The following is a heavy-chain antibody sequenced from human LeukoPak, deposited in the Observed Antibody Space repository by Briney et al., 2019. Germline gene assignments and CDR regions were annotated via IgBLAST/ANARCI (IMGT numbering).Heavy chain of an antibody. CDR2: IRSGSSTI. V-gene: IGHV3-48*02. CDR1: GFTFSSYS. J-gene: IGHJ4*02. Sequence: AGRSLRLSCVASGFTFSSYSMNWVRQAPGKGLEWVSYIRSGSSTIYYADSVKGRFTISRDNAKNSLYLQMNSLRDEDTAVYYCATSGSYRFDYWGQGTLVTVSS. D-gene: IGHD1-26*01. CDR3: ATSGSYRFDY.